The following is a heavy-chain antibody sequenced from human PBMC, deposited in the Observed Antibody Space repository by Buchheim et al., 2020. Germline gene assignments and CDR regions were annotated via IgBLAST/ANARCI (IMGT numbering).Heavy chain of an antibody. V-gene: IGHV4-34*01. CDR1: GGSFSGYY. D-gene: IGHD3/OR15-3a*01. J-gene: IGHJ6*02. Sequence: QVQLQQWGAGLLKPSETLSLTCAVYGGSFSGYYWSWIRQLPGKGLEWIGEINHSGSTNYNPSLKSRVTISVDKSKNQFSLKLSSVTAADTAVYYCARGFGPHRGMDVWGQGTT. CDR3: ARGFGPHRGMDV. CDR2: INHSGST.